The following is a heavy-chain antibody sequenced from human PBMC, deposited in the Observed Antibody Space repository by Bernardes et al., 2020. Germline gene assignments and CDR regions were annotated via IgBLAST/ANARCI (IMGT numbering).Heavy chain of an antibody. CDR1: GFTFDDYA. V-gene: IGHV3-9*01. D-gene: IGHD3-16*02. CDR2: ISWNSGSI. Sequence: GGSLRLSCAASGFTFDDYAMHWVRQAPGKGLEWVSGISWNSGSIGYADSVKGRFTISRDNAKNSLYLQMNSLRAEDTALYYCAKARGYRYFDYWGQGTLVTVSS. J-gene: IGHJ4*02. CDR3: AKARGYRYFDY.